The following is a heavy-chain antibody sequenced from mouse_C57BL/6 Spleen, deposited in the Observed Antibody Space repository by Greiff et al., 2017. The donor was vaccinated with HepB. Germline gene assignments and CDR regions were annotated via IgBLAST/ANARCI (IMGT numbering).Heavy chain of an antibody. CDR1: GYTFTDYN. V-gene: IGHV1-18*01. CDR3: ARSGYYGSRDYFDY. CDR2: INPNNGGT. J-gene: IGHJ2*01. Sequence: EVQLQQSGPELVKPGASVKIPCKASGYTFTDYNMDWVKQSHGKSLEWIGDINPNNGGTIYNQKFKGKATLTVDKSSSTAYMELRSLTSEDTAVYYSARSGYYGSRDYFDYWGQGTTLTVSS. D-gene: IGHD1-1*01.